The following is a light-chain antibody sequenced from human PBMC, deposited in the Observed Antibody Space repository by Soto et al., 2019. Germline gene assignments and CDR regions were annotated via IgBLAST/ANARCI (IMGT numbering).Light chain of an antibody. Sequence: EIVLTQSPATLSLSPGERATLSCRASQSVSSYLAWYQQKPGQAPRLLIYDASNRATGIPVRFSGSGSGTHFTLTIISLEPEDFAFYYCQQRSNCLTFGGGTKVEIK. V-gene: IGKV3-11*01. CDR3: QQRSNCLT. CDR2: DAS. J-gene: IGKJ4*01. CDR1: QSVSSY.